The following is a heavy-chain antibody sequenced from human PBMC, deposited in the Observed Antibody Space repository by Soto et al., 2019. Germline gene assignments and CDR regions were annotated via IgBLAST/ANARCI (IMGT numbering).Heavy chain of an antibody. CDR3: ARQSSSLPNY. Sequence: PSETQSLTCPVSGGSISSSSYYWGWIRQPPGKGLEWIGSIYYSGSTYYNPSLKSRVTISVDTSKNQFSLKLSSVTAADTAVYYCARQSSSLPNYWGQGTLVTVSS. CDR1: GGSISSSSYY. D-gene: IGHD6-13*01. J-gene: IGHJ4*02. V-gene: IGHV4-39*01. CDR2: IYYSGST.